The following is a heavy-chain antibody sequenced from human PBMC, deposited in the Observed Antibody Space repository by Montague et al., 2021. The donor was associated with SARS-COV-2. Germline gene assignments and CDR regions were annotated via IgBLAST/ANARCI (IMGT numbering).Heavy chain of an antibody. V-gene: IGHV4-34*01. Sequence: SETLPLTCAVSGGSFSRYYWSWIRQPPGKGLEWIGEISQSGNTKYNPSLQSRVSISLDTSRNQFSLKVSSVTAADTAIYYCARLGDGIVPSPILGLGPYYSFYYMDVWGKGTTVTVSS. CDR3: ARLGDGIVPSPILGLGPYYSFYYMDV. J-gene: IGHJ6*03. D-gene: IGHD2-2*02. CDR2: ISQSGNT. CDR1: GGSFSRYY.